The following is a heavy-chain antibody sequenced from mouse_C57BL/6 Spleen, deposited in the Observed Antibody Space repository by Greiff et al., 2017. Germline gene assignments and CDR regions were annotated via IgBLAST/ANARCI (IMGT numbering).Heavy chain of an antibody. CDR2: INPNNGGT. J-gene: IGHJ2*01. CDR3: ARRGLGWLLCDY. Sequence: VQLQQSGPELVKPGASVKMSCKASGYTFTDYNMHWVKQSHGKSLEWIGYINPNNGGTSYNQKFKGKATLTVNKSSSTAYMELRSLTSEDSAVYYCARRGLGWLLCDYWGQGTTLTVSS. V-gene: IGHV1-22*01. D-gene: IGHD2-3*01. CDR1: GYTFTDYN.